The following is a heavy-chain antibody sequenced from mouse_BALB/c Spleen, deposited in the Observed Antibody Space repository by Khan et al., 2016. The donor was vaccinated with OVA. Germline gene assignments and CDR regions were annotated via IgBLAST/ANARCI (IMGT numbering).Heavy chain of an antibody. CDR3: ARKAAYYRYDGWFSY. Sequence: QVQLKQSGAELARPGASVKMSCKASGYTFTTYTMHWVKQRPGQGLEWIGYINPSNGYTNYNQKLKDKSTLTADTSSSTAYMQLSSLTSDYSAVYYCARKAAYYRYDGWFSYWGRGTLVTVSA. D-gene: IGHD2-14*01. CDR1: GYTFTTYT. J-gene: IGHJ3*01. CDR2: INPSNGYT. V-gene: IGHV1-4*01.